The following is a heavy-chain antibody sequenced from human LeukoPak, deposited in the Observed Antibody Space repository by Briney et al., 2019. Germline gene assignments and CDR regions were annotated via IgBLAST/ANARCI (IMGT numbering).Heavy chain of an antibody. V-gene: IGHV4-38-2*02. CDR2: IYHSGST. D-gene: IGHD1-26*01. CDR1: GYSISSGYY. Sequence: SETPSLTCTVSGYSISSGYYWGWIRQPPGKGLEWIGSIYHSGSTYYNPSLKSRVTISVDTSKNQFSLKLSSVTAADTAVYYCARGEDTWELRRGYYFDYWGQGTLVTVSS. CDR3: ARGEDTWELRRGYYFDY. J-gene: IGHJ4*02.